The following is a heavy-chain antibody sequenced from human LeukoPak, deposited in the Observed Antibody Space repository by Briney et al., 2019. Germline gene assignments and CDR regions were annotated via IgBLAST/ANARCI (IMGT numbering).Heavy chain of an antibody. CDR1: GGSISSYY. V-gene: IGHV4-59*01. CDR2: IYYSGST. CDR3: ARAWANVEFDY. D-gene: IGHD3-16*01. J-gene: IGHJ4*02. Sequence: SETLSLTCTVSGGSISSYYWSWIRQPPGKGLEWIGYIYYSGSTNYNPSLKSRVTISVDTSKNQFSLKLSSVTAADTAVYYCARAWANVEFDYWGQGTLVTVSS.